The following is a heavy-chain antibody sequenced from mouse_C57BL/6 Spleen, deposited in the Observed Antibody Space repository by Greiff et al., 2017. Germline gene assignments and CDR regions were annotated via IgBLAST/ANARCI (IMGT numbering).Heavy chain of an antibody. CDR3: ARYWDEGFAY. J-gene: IGHJ3*01. CDR1: GYTFTSYW. D-gene: IGHD4-1*01. Sequence: QVQLQQSGAELVMPGASVKLSCKASGYTFTSYWMHWVKQRPGQGLEWIGEIDPSDSYTNYNQKFKGKSTLTVDKSSSTAYMQLSSLTSEDSAVYYCARYWDEGFAYWGQGTLVTVSA. CDR2: IDPSDSYT. V-gene: IGHV1-69*01.